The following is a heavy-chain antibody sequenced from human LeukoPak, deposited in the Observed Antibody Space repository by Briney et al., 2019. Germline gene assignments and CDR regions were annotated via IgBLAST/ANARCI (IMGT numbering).Heavy chain of an antibody. CDR3: ARETVRGVFDY. V-gene: IGHV3-53*01. J-gene: IGHJ4*02. D-gene: IGHD3-10*01. CDR1: GFTVSSNY. CDR2: IYSGGSA. Sequence: GGSLRLXCAASGFTVSSNYMSWVRQAPGKGLEWVSVIYSGGSAYYADSVKGRFAISRDNSKNTLYLQMNSLRAEDTAVYYCARETVRGVFDYWGQRTLVTVSS.